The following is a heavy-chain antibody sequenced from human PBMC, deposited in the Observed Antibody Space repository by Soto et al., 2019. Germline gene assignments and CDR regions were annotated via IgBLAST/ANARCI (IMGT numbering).Heavy chain of an antibody. CDR1: GSTFSSYS. CDR3: ARDPLAAGAGTGDWFDP. J-gene: IGHJ5*02. CDR2: ISSSSSYI. Sequence: GGYLRLSCAASGSTFSSYSMNWVRQAPGKGLEWVSSISSSSSYIYYADSVKGRFTIPRDNAKNSLYLQMNTLRAQETAVYYCARDPLAAGAGTGDWFDPWGQGTLVTVSS. D-gene: IGHD6-19*01. V-gene: IGHV3-21*01.